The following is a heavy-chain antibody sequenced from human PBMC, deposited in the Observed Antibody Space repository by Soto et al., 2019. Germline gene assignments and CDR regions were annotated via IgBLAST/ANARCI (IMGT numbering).Heavy chain of an antibody. CDR2: IYHSGST. D-gene: IGHD3-22*01. CDR1: GGSLSSGAYY. Sequence: SETLSLTCTVSGGSLSSGAYYWSWIRQHPGKGLEWIGEIYHSGSTNYNPSLKSRVTMSVDKSKNQFSLKLSSVTAADTAVYYCARSPDSSGYYPRRYYYGMDVWGQGTTVTVSS. CDR3: ARSPDSSGYYPRRYYYGMDV. J-gene: IGHJ6*02. V-gene: IGHV4-61*08.